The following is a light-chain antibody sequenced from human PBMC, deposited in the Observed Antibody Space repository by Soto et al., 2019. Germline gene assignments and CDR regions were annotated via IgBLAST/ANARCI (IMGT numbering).Light chain of an antibody. CDR2: EVR. CDR1: SSAVGGYNH. V-gene: IGLV2-14*01. J-gene: IGLJ3*02. Sequence: QSALTQPASVSGSPGQSITISCTGTSSAVGGYNHVSWYQQHPGKAPKLIIYEVRNRPSGVSNRLSGSKSGNTASLTISGLQADDEADYYCCSYTSSSIRVFGGGTKVTVL. CDR3: CSYTSSSIRV.